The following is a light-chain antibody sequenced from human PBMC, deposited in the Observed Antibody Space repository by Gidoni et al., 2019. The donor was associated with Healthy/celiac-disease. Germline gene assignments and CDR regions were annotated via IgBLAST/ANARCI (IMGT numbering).Light chain of an antibody. J-gene: IGKJ1*01. Sequence: EIVMTQSPATLSVSPGERATLSCRASQSVSSNLAWYQQKPGQAPRLLIYGASTRATGIPARFSGSGSEPEFTLTISSLQSEDFAVYYCQQYNNWPRTFXQXTKVEIK. CDR1: QSVSSN. V-gene: IGKV3D-15*01. CDR3: QQYNNWPRT. CDR2: GAS.